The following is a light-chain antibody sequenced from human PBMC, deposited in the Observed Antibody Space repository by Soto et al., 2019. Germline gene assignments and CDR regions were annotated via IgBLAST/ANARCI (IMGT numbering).Light chain of an antibody. CDR2: GAS. V-gene: IGKV3-20*01. CDR3: QQYGSSPHT. J-gene: IGKJ2*01. CDR1: QSVSGGH. Sequence: EIVLTQSPGTLSLSPGERATLSCRASQSVSGGHLAWYQQKPGQAPRLLLYGASNRATGIPDRFNGSGSGTDFTLTISRLEPEDFAVYSCQQYGSSPHTFGQGTKLEIK.